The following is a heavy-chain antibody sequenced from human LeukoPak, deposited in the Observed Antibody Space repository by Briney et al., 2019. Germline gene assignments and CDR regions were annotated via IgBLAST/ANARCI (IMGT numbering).Heavy chain of an antibody. Sequence: SETLSLTCTVSGGSISSSSYYWGWIRQPPGKGLEWIGSIYYSGSTYYNPSLKSRVTISVDTSKNQFSLKLSSVTAADTAVYYCARGTVVVVAATGLWFDPWGQGTLVTVSS. CDR3: ARGTVVVVAATGLWFDP. CDR2: IYYSGST. D-gene: IGHD2-15*01. J-gene: IGHJ5*02. CDR1: GGSISSSSYY. V-gene: IGHV4-39*07.